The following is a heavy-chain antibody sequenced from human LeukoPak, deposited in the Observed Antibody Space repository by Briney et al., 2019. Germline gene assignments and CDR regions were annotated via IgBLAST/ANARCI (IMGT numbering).Heavy chain of an antibody. V-gene: IGHV4-61*01. J-gene: IGHJ5*02. CDR1: GGSVSSGSYY. CDR3: ARDRSIYPNWFDP. CDR2: IYYSGST. Sequence: SETLSLTCTVSGGSVSSGSYYWSWIRQPPGKGLEWIGYIYYSGSTNYNPSLKSRVTTSVDTSKNQFSLKLSSVTAADTAVYYCARDRSIYPNWFDPWGQGTLVTVSS. D-gene: IGHD6-6*01.